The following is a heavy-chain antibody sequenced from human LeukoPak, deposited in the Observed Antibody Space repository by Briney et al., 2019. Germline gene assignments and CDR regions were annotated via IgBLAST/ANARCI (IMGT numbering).Heavy chain of an antibody. D-gene: IGHD2-2*01. CDR2: IRYDGSNK. CDR1: GFSFNIYS. CDR3: AKGVVVVPAGGAFDI. J-gene: IGHJ3*02. Sequence: GGSLRLSCAASGFSFNIYSMNWVRQAPGKGLEWVAFIRYDGSNKYYADSVKGRFTISRDNAKNSLYLQMNSLRAEDTAVYYCAKGVVVVPAGGAFDIWGQGTMVTVSS. V-gene: IGHV3-30*02.